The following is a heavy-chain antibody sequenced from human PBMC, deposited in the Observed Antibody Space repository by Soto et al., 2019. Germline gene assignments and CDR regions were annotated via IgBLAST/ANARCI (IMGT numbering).Heavy chain of an antibody. J-gene: IGHJ4*02. CDR1: GFTFSNYA. D-gene: IGHD6-19*01. CDR3: AKTAGAVAGTVYGY. CDR2: IGGGGGST. V-gene: IGHV3-23*01. Sequence: EVQLLESGGGLVQPGGSLSLSCAASGFTFSNYAMGWVRQVPGKGLEWLSAIGGGGGSTYYADSVKGRFTISRDNSKNTLYLQLNSLRADDTAIYYCAKTAGAVAGTVYGYWGQGTLVTV.